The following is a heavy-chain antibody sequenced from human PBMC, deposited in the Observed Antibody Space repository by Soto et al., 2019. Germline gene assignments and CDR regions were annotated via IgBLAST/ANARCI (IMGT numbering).Heavy chain of an antibody. J-gene: IGHJ6*03. V-gene: IGHV3-23*01. Sequence: GGSLRLSCAASGFTFSSYAMSWVRQAPGKGLEWVSAISGSGGSTYYAHSVKGRFTISRANSKNTLYLLMNSLRAEDTAVYYCASPKKGYYYYYMDIWGKGTMVTVSS. CDR1: GFTFSSYA. CDR3: ASPKKGYYYYYMDI. CDR2: ISGSGGST.